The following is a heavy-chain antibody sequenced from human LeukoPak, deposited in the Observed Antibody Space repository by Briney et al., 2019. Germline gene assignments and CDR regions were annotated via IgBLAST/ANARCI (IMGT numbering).Heavy chain of an antibody. J-gene: IGHJ4*02. D-gene: IGHD6-13*01. Sequence: PGGSLRLSCAASGFTFSSYGMHWVRQAPGKGLEWVAFIRYDGSNKYYADSVKGRFTISRDNAKNSLYLQMNSLRAEDTAVYYCARGGVYSSSWLFDYWGQGTLVTVSS. V-gene: IGHV3-30*02. CDR3: ARGGVYSSSWLFDY. CDR2: IRYDGSNK. CDR1: GFTFSSYG.